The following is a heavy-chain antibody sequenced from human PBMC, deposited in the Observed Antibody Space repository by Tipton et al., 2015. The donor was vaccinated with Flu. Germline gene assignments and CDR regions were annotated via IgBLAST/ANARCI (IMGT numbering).Heavy chain of an antibody. V-gene: IGHV4-31*03. D-gene: IGHD2-2*01. Sequence: TLSLTCTVSGGSISRSYYYWNWIRQHPGKGLEWIGNSYYSGGTYYNPSLKSRVTISVDTSKNQFSLKLSSVTAADTAVYYCAREWRCTRTGCYTYGIYFDYWGQGTLVPVSS. J-gene: IGHJ4*02. CDR3: AREWRCTRTGCYTYGIYFDY. CDR1: GGSISRSYYY. CDR2: SYYSGGT.